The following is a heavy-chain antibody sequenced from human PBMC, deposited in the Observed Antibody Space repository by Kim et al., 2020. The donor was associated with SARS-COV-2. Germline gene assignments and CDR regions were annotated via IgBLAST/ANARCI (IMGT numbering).Heavy chain of an antibody. CDR1: GYTFTSYD. J-gene: IGHJ5*02. V-gene: IGHV1-8*01. CDR2: MNPNSGNT. Sequence: ASVKVSCKASGYTFTSYDINWVRQATGQGLEWMGWMNPNSGNTGYAQKFQGRVTMTRNTSISTAYMELSSLRSEDTAVYYCARGRWWSSSWYPARRPGTQANWFDPWGQGTLVTVSS. CDR3: ARGRWWSSSWYPARRPGTQANWFDP. D-gene: IGHD6-13*01.